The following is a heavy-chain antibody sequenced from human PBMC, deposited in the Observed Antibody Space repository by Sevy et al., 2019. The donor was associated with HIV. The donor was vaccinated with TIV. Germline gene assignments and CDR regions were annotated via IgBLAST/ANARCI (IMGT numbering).Heavy chain of an antibody. CDR1: GFTFSSYA. CDR3: AEDTIYKFEDYDFWSGYPSTGVPFQH. V-gene: IGHV3-23*01. J-gene: IGHJ1*01. D-gene: IGHD3-3*01. Sequence: GGSLRLSCAASGFTFSSYAMSWVRQAPGKGLEWVSAIGGSGGSTYYADSVKGRFTISRDNSKNTLYLQMNSLRAEDTAVYYCAEDTIYKFEDYDFWSGYPSTGVPFQHWGQGTLVTVSS. CDR2: IGGSGGST.